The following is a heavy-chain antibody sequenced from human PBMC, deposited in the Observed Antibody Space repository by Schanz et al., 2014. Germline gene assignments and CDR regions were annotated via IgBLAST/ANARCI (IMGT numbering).Heavy chain of an antibody. J-gene: IGHJ5*02. Sequence: QVHPVQSGAEVKSPRATVKVSCKPSGYTFTSYGISWVRQASGQGLEWMGRISVYTANTKEGQKVQGSVTMTTDTYTNAPHMKLSSLRSEDAAVYYCTKTEYDILTEAYSRLDPWGQGTRVTVSS. CDR1: GYTFTSYG. CDR2: ISVYTANT. CDR3: TKTEYDILTEAYSRLDP. V-gene: IGHV1-18*01. D-gene: IGHD3-9*01.